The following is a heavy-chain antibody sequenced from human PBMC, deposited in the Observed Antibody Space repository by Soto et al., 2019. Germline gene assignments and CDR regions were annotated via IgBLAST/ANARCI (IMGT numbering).Heavy chain of an antibody. CDR3: VRDRYYYDGSGYSCF. CDR1: GYTFTSYG. D-gene: IGHD3-22*01. Sequence: QVQLVQSGAEVKKPGASVKVSCKASGYTFTSYGITWVRQAPGQGLEWMGWISAYNGNTKYAQKLQGRVTMTTDTSTSTVYKELRSLSADDTAVYYCVRDRYYYDGSGYSCFWGQGTPGTVSS. CDR2: ISAYNGNT. J-gene: IGHJ4*02. V-gene: IGHV1-18*01.